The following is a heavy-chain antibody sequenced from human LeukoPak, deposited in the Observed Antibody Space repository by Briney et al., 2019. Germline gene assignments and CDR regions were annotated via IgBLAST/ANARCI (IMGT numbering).Heavy chain of an antibody. CDR2: INPNSGGT. Sequence: ASVKVSCKASGYTFTTYYMHWVRQAPGQGLEWMGWINPNSGGTNYAQKFQGRVTMTRDTSISTAYMELSRLRSDDTAVYYCARDSRERAIVVVVAATGMDVWGKGTTVTVSS. D-gene: IGHD2-15*01. J-gene: IGHJ6*03. CDR1: GYTFTTYY. CDR3: ARDSRERAIVVVVAATGMDV. V-gene: IGHV1-2*02.